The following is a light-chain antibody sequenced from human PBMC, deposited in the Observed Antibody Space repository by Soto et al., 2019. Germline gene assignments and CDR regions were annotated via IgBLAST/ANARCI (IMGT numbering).Light chain of an antibody. J-gene: IGLJ3*02. V-gene: IGLV2-23*01. CDR1: SGDIGSYNL. Sequence: QSALTQPASVSGSPGQSITISCTGTSGDIGSYNLVSWYQQHPGKAPKFMIYEGSKRPSGVSNRFSGSKSGNTASLTISGLQAEDEADYYCCSYAGSSSWVFGGGTKLTVL. CDR3: CSYAGSSSWV. CDR2: EGS.